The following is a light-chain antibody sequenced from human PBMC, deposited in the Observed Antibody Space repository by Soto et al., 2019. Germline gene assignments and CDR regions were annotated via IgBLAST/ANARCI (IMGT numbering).Light chain of an antibody. CDR1: QGISSY. CDR2: AAS. V-gene: IGKV1-8*01. CDR3: QQYYSREFT. Sequence: AIRMTQSPSSFSASTGDRVTITCRTSQGISSYLAWYQQKPGKAPKLLIDAASTLQSGVPSRFSGSGSGTEFTLTISCLQSEDFATYYCQQYYSREFTFGPGTKVDIK. J-gene: IGKJ3*01.